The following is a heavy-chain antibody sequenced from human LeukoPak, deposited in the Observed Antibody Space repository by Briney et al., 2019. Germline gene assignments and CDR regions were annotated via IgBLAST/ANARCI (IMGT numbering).Heavy chain of an antibody. J-gene: IGHJ4*02. CDR2: ISAYNGNT. Sequence: ASVKVSCKASGYTFTSYGISWVRQAPGQGLEWMGWISAYNGNTNYAQKLQGRVTVTTDTSTSTAYMELRSLRSDDTAVYYCARTIRGYSYGSPVDYWGQGTLVTVSP. V-gene: IGHV1-18*04. D-gene: IGHD5-18*01. CDR3: ARTIRGYSYGSPVDY. CDR1: GYTFTSYG.